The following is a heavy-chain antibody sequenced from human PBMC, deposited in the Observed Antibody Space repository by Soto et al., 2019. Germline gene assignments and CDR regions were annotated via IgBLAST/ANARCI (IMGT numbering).Heavy chain of an antibody. J-gene: IGHJ4*02. D-gene: IGHD2-8*01. Sequence: PGGSLRLSCEASGFPFSFYSMNWVRQAPGKGLEWIAYITPTSRAINYADSVRGRFTISRDGARVFLHMSSLGDEDTAVYYCARDGKGAAYTNGPYYFDYWGQGALVTVSS. CDR1: GFPFSFYS. V-gene: IGHV3-48*02. CDR2: ITPTSRAI. CDR3: ARDGKGAAYTNGPYYFDY.